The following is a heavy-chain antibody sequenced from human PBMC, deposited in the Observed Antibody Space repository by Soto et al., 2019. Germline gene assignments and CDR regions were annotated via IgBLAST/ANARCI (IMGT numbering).Heavy chain of an antibody. J-gene: IGHJ6*02. V-gene: IGHV1-18*01. CDR1: GYTFTSYG. CDR2: ISAYNGNT. D-gene: IGHD3-22*01. Sequence: ASVKVSCKASGYTFTSYGISWVRQAPGQGLEWMGWISAYNGNTNYAQKLQGRVTMTTDTSTSTAYMELRSLRPDDTAVYYCARKYYYDSSGNPPYGMDVWGQGTTVTVSS. CDR3: ARKYYYDSSGNPPYGMDV.